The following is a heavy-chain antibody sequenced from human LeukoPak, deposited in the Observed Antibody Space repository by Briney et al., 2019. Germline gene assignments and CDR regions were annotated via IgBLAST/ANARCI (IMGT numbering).Heavy chain of an antibody. CDR3: ARGATVTRFDY. J-gene: IGHJ4*02. CDR2: IYYSGKT. D-gene: IGHD4-17*01. V-gene: IGHV4-59*01. Sequence: SETLSLTCTVSGGSISIYYWNWIRQPPGKELEWIGYIYYSGKTNYNASLKSRVTISVDTSKNQFSLNLNSVTAADTAVYFCARGATVTRFDYWGQGNLVTVSS. CDR1: GGSISIYY.